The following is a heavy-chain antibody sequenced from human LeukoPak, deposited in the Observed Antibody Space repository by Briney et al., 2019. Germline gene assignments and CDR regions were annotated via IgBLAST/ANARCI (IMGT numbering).Heavy chain of an antibody. J-gene: IGHJ4*02. CDR1: GFTFSSYA. D-gene: IGHD2-2*01. V-gene: IGHV3-23*01. CDR2: ISGSGGST. Sequence: GGSLRLSCAPSGFTFSSYAMSWIRQAPGKGLEWVSSISGSGGSTYYADSVKGRFTISRDNSKNTLYLQMNSLRAEDTAVYYCAKARVPAAIHYFDYWGQGTLVTVSS. CDR3: AKARVPAAIHYFDY.